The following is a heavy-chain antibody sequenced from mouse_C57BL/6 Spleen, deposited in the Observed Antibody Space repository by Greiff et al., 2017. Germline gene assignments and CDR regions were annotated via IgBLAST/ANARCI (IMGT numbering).Heavy chain of an antibody. V-gene: IGHV1-52*01. CDR2: IDPSDSET. Sequence: QVQLQQPGAELVRPGSSVKLSCKASGYTFTSYWMHWVKQRPIQGLEWIGNIDPSDSETHYNQKFKDKATLTVDKSSSTAYMQLSSLTSEDSAVYYCARGGITTVVGNYAMDYWGQGTSVTVSS. D-gene: IGHD1-1*01. CDR3: ARGGITTVVGNYAMDY. CDR1: GYTFTSYW. J-gene: IGHJ4*01.